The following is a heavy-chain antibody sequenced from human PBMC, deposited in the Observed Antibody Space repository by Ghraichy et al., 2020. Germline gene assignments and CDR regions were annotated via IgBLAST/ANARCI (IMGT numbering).Heavy chain of an antibody. D-gene: IGHD6-13*01. CDR1: GGSISSYY. CDR2: IYYSGST. V-gene: IGHV4-59*08. CDR3: ARHSSSWIYYYYMDV. J-gene: IGHJ6*03. Sequence: SGTLSLTCTVSGGSISSYYWSWIRQPPGKGLEWIGYIYYSGSTNYNPSLKSRVTISVDTSKNQFSLKLSSVTAADTAVYYCARHSSSWIYYYYMDVWGKGTTVTVSS.